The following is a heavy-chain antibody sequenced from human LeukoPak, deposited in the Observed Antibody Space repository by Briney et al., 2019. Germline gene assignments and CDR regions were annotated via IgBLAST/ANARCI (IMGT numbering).Heavy chain of an antibody. CDR3: TRERGRYSTRWHNDAFDL. Sequence: GGSLRLSCTTSGFTFGDYAMNWFRQAPGKGPEWVGFIRSKEYSGTTEYAASVKGRFTISRDDSKSIAYLQMNSLKTEDTAVYYCTRERGRYSTRWHNDAFDLWGQGTMVTVSS. J-gene: IGHJ3*01. CDR1: GFTFGDYA. CDR2: IRSKEYSGTT. V-gene: IGHV3-49*03. D-gene: IGHD6-13*01.